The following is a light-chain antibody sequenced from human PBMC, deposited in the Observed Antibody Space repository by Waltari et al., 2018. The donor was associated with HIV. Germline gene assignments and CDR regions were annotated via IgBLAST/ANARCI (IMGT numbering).Light chain of an antibody. CDR1: SSTLGTNY. CDR3: SAWDDSLSGRV. CDR2: RNS. V-gene: IGLV1-47*01. J-gene: IGLJ3*02. Sequence: QSVLTQPPSASGTPGQRVTITCSGSSSTLGTNYIYWSQQLPGTSPNLLIYRNSQRPSGVPDRFSGSKSGTSASLAISDLRSEDEADYYCSAWDDSLSGRVFGGGTKLTVL.